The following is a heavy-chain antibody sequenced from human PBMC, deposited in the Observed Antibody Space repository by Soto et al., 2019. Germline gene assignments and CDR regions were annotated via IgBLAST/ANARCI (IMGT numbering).Heavy chain of an antibody. Sequence: GGSLRLSCAASGFTFSSYAMSWVRQAPGKGLEWVSAISGSGGSTYYEDSVKGRFTISRDNSKNTLYLQMNSLRAEDSAVYYWAKDLAGRVKLYFDYWGQGTMVTVSS. V-gene: IGHV3-23*01. J-gene: IGHJ4*02. CDR2: ISGSGGST. CDR3: AKDLAGRVKLYFDY. CDR1: GFTFSSYA. D-gene: IGHD6-19*01.